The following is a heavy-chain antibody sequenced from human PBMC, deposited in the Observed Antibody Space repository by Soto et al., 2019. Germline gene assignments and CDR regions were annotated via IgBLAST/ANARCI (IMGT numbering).Heavy chain of an antibody. CDR1: GFTFSEYA. J-gene: IGHJ5*02. CDR3: VNVSPFSDILPGHYSTNFFDP. V-gene: IGHV3-64D*06. D-gene: IGHD3-9*01. Sequence: VGSLRLSCSASGFTFSEYAMHWVRQAPGKGLQYVSTISSDGDITYYADSVKGRFTISRDNSNNTFYLQMNSLTPEDTAVYYCVNVSPFSDILPGHYSTNFFDPWGQGTLVTVSS. CDR2: ISSDGDIT.